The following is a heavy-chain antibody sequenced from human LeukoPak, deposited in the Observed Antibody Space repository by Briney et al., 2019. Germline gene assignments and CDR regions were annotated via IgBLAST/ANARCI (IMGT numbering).Heavy chain of an antibody. CDR1: GGSISSYY. J-gene: IGHJ4*02. CDR3: ARGSGLLWFGELFGY. CDR2: IYTSGST. V-gene: IGHV4-4*07. D-gene: IGHD3-10*01. Sequence: SETLSLTCTVSGGSISSYYWSWIRQPAGKRLEWIGRIYTSGSTNYNPSLKSRVTMSVDTSKNQFSLKLSSVTAADTAVYYCARGSGLLWFGELFGYWGQGTLVTVSS.